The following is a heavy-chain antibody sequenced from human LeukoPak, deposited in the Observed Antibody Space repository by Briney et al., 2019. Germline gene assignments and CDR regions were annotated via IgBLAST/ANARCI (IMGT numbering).Heavy chain of an antibody. J-gene: IGHJ4*02. CDR2: TSYSGST. CDR3: ASGRGYSGSFFYYFDS. D-gene: IGHD1-26*01. V-gene: IGHV4-59*01. CDR1: GGSISSYY. Sequence: KPSETLSLTCTVSGGSISSYYWSWIRQPPGKGLEWIGYTSYSGSTNYNPSLKSRITISIDTSKNQFFLKFSSVTAADTAVYFCASGRGYSGSFFYYFDSWGQGTLATVSS.